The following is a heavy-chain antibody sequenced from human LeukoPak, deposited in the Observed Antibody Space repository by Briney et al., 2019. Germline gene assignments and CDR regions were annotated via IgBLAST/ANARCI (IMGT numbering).Heavy chain of an antibody. V-gene: IGHV4-59*01. Sequence: SETLSLTCTVSGGSISSYYWSWIRQPPGKGLEWIGYIYYSGSTNYNPSLKSRVTISVDTSKNQFSLKLSSVTAADTAVYYCARTDSSSSYYYYYMDAWGKGTTVTVSS. J-gene: IGHJ6*03. CDR3: ARTDSSSSYYYYYMDA. CDR2: IYYSGST. D-gene: IGHD6-6*01. CDR1: GGSISSYY.